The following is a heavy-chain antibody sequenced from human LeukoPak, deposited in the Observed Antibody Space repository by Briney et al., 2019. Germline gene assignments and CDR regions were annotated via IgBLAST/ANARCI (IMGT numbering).Heavy chain of an antibody. Sequence: GGSLRLSCATSGLTFIDFWMNWVRQAPGRGLEWVANIKPDGSEKYYVDSVKGRFAISRDNAKNEVYLEMNSLRAEDTGVYYCSGRDSSRSPRAYWGQGTLVGVSS. CDR2: IKPDGSEK. J-gene: IGHJ4*02. CDR3: SGRDSSRSPRAY. CDR1: GLTFIDFW. D-gene: IGHD2-2*01. V-gene: IGHV3-7*01.